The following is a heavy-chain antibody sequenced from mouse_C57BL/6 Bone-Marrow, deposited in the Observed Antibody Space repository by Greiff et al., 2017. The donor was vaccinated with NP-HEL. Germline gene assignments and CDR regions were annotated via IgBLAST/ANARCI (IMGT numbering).Heavy chain of an antibody. J-gene: IGHJ1*03. CDR3: ARHDSGYSLHWYFDV. V-gene: IGHV5-12*01. D-gene: IGHD2-3*01. Sequence: EVMLVESGGGLVQPGGSLKLSCAASGFTFSDYYMYLVRQTPEKRLEWVAYISNGGGSTYYPDTVKGRFTISRDNAKNTLYLQMSRLKSDDTAMYYCARHDSGYSLHWYFDVWGTGTTVTVSS. CDR1: GFTFSDYY. CDR2: ISNGGGST.